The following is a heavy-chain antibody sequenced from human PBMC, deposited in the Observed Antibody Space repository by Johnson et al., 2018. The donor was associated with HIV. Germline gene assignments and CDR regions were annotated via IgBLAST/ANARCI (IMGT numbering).Heavy chain of an antibody. CDR1: GFTFSSYA. J-gene: IGHJ3*02. D-gene: IGHD6-13*01. CDR2: ISYDGSNK. CDR3: ARERGRIAADAFDI. V-gene: IGHV3-30-3*01. Sequence: QMLLVESGGGLVQPGGSLRLSCAASGFTFSSYAMHWVRQAPGKGLEWVAVISYDGSNKYYADSVKGRFTISRDNSKNTLYLQMNSLRAEDTAVYYCARERGRIAADAFDIWGQGTMVTVSS.